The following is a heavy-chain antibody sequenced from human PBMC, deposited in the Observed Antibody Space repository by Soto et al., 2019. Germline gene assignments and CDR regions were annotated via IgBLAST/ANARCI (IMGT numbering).Heavy chain of an antibody. CDR1: GGTFSSYT. D-gene: IGHD6-13*01. V-gene: IGHV1-69*02. CDR3: ARGDSSPAYYYYGMDV. J-gene: IGHJ6*02. CDR2: IIPILGIA. Sequence: GASVKVSCKASGGTFSSYTISWVRQAPGQGLEWMGRIIPILGIANYAQKFQGRVKITADKSTSTAYMELSSLRSEDTAVYYCARGDSSPAYYYYGMDVWGQGTTVTVSS.